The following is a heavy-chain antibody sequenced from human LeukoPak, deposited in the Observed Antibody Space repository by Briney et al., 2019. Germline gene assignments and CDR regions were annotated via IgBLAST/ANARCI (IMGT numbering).Heavy chain of an antibody. J-gene: IGHJ6*02. CDR3: VRGYSFAPYGMDV. V-gene: IGHV3-64D*09. Sequence: GGSLRLSCSALGFPFCSFALQWVRQAPGKGLEYVSAISDSGSSTYYADSVKRRFTISRDNTKNTLYLKMSSLRAEDTAVYFCVRGYSFAPYGMDVWGQGTTVTVSS. CDR2: ISDSGSST. CDR1: GFPFCSFA. D-gene: IGHD2-15*01.